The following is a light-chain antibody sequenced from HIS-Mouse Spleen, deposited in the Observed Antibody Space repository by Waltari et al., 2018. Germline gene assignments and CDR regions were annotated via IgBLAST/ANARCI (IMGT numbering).Light chain of an antibody. CDR1: ALPKNY. CDR3: YSTDSSGNHRV. J-gene: IGLJ2*01. V-gene: IGLV3-10*01. Sequence: SYELTQPPSVSVSPGQTAMTTCPGDALPKNYHYWYQQKSGQAPVLVIYEDSKRPSGLPERFSGSSSGTMATLTISGAQVEDEADYYCYSTDSSGNHRVFGGGTKLTVL. CDR2: EDS.